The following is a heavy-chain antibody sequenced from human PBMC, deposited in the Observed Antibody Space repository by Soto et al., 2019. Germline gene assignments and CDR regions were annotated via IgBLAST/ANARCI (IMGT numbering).Heavy chain of an antibody. CDR3: AKYRRTDAEGYRLDF. CDR2: IYYSGST. CDR1: GGSISSYY. J-gene: IGHJ4*02. V-gene: IGHV4-59*01. D-gene: IGHD5-12*01. Sequence: NPSETLSLTCTVSGGSISSYYWSWIRQPPGKGLEWIGYIYYSGSTNYNPSLKSRVTISVDTSKNQFSLKLTSMTAADTAIYYCAKYRRTDAEGYRLDFWGPGTLVTVSS.